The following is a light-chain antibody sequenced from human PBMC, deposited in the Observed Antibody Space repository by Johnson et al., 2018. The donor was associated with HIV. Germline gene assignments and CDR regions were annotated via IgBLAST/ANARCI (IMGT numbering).Light chain of an antibody. V-gene: IGLV1-51*02. J-gene: IGLJ1*01. Sequence: QSVLTQPPSVSAAPGQKVTISCSGRSSNIGSNSVSWYQQLPGTAPKLLIYENNKRPSGSPDRFSGSKSGTSATLGITGLQTGDEADYYCETWDSSLSGVFGTGTKVTVL. CDR1: SSNIGSNS. CDR3: ETWDSSLSGV. CDR2: ENN.